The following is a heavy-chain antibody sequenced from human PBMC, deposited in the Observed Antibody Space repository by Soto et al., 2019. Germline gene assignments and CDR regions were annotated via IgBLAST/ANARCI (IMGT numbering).Heavy chain of an antibody. CDR3: ARWGTPIDY. CDR2: ISADNGNT. V-gene: IGHV1-18*01. D-gene: IGHD3-16*01. J-gene: IGHJ4*02. CDR1: GYTFTNFG. Sequence: QVQLVQSGAEVKKPGASVKVSCKASGYTFTNFGISWVRQAPGQGLEWMGWISADNGNTNYAQNFQGRVTMTTDTATSTAYMELSILRSDDTAVYYCARWGTPIDYWGQGTLVTFSS.